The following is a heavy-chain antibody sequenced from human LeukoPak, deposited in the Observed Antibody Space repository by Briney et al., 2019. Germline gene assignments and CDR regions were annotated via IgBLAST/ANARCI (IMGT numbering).Heavy chain of an antibody. D-gene: IGHD3-16*01. V-gene: IGHV4-4*07. CDR1: SGSINSYY. Sequence: PSETLSLTCTVSSGSINSYYWGWVRQPAGRGLEWIGRIYTTGKTDYNPSLKSRLTMSVDTYKRQFSLNLTSVTAADTAIYYCARHGYTASHYFLDYWSQGTLVTVSS. CDR3: ARHGYTASHYFLDY. CDR2: IYTTGKT. J-gene: IGHJ4*02.